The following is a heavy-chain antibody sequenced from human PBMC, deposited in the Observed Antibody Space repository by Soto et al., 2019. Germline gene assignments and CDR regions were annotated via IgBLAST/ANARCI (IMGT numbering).Heavy chain of an antibody. CDR2: MNPNSGNT. Sequence: QTTEQGLEWMGWMNPNSGNTGYAQKFQGRVTMTRNASISTAYMELSSLRSEDMAVYYCSRGEGDLDPYHYVTAFLGKGSSVIVFS. CDR3: SRGEGDLDPYHYVTAF. J-gene: IGHJ6*04. V-gene: IGHV1-8*01. D-gene: IGHD3-22*01.